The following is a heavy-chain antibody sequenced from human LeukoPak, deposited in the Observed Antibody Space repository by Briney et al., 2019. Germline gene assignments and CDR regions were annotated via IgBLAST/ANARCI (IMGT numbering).Heavy chain of an antibody. CDR2: IYHSGST. V-gene: IGHV4-4*02. J-gene: IGHJ5*02. D-gene: IGHD6-13*01. CDR3: ARWKAAFNWFDP. Sequence: GSLRLSCAASGFTFSNYWMSWVRQPPGKGLEWIGEIYHSGSTNYNPSLKSRVTISVDKSKNQFSLKLSSVTAADTAVYYCARWKAAFNWFDPWGQGTLVTVSS. CDR1: GFTFSNYW.